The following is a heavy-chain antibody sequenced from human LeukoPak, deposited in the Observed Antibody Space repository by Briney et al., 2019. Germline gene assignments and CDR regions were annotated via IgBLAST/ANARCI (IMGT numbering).Heavy chain of an antibody. V-gene: IGHV3-53*01. D-gene: IGHD2-15*01. J-gene: IGHJ6*03. CDR1: GLTVSSNY. CDR2: SYSGGST. CDR3: ARDRMGAASYYYYYMDV. Sequence: PGGSLRLSCAASGLTVSSNYMSWVRQAPGKGLEWVSVSYSGGSTYYADSVKGRFTISRDNSKNTLYLQMNSLRAEDTAVYYCARDRMGAASYYYYYMDVWGKGTTVTVSS.